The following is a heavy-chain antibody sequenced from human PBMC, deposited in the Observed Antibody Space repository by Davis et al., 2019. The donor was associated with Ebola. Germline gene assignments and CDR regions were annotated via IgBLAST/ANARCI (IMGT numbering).Heavy chain of an antibody. D-gene: IGHD6-13*01. CDR3: AKDRSSSWSYNWFDP. Sequence: GRFTISRDNAKNSLYLQMNSLRAEDTALYYCAKDRSSSWSYNWFDPWGQGTLVTVSS. J-gene: IGHJ5*02. V-gene: IGHV3-9*01.